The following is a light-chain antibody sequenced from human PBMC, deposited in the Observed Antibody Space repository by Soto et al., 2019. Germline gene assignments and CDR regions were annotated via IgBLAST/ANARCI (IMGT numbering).Light chain of an antibody. Sequence: QSVLTQPASGSGSPGQSITISCTGTSSDFIDHNHVPWYQHHPGKAPKLIIYEVRNRPSRDSNRVSGYKSGNTASLAISGLQAEDEANYYCSSYTSNGVFGTGTK. CDR2: EVR. J-gene: IGLJ1*01. V-gene: IGLV2-14*01. CDR3: SSYTSNGV. CDR1: SSDFIDHNH.